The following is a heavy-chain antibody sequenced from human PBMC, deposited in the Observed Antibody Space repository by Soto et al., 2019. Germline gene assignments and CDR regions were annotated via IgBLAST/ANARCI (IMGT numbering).Heavy chain of an antibody. Sequence: ASVEVSCKASGYTFTGYYIHWVRQAPGQGLEWMGWINPNSGGTNYAQKFQGWVTMTRDTSISTAYMELRRLRSDDTAVYYCASSGGGGMDVWGQGTTVTVSS. V-gene: IGHV1-2*04. CDR1: GYTFTGYY. J-gene: IGHJ6*02. CDR2: INPNSGGT. CDR3: ASSGGGGMDV.